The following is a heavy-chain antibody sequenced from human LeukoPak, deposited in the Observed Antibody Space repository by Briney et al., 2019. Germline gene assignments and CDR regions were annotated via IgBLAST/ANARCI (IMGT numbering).Heavy chain of an antibody. J-gene: IGHJ4*02. CDR2: IGAGGTFT. V-gene: IGHV3-23*01. Sequence: GGSLRLSCTASGFTFSSYAMNWVRQAPGKGLEWVSGIGAGGTFTYYADSVKGRFTISRDNSRNTLYLQMDSLRADDTAVYYCAKDPDYTTYGYYFDYWGQGTLVTVSS. CDR3: AKDPDYTTYGYYFDY. CDR1: GFTFSSYA. D-gene: IGHD4-11*01.